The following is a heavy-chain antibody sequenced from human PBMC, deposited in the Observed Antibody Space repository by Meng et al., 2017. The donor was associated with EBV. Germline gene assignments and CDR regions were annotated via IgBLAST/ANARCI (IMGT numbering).Heavy chain of an antibody. CDR2: FHPRLGAP. V-gene: IGHV1-69*01. CDR1: GGTFRYYA. Sequence: QVQLVPSAAEVKKPGSSVNVTCKTSGGTFRYYAISWVRQAPGQGLEWLGGFHPRLGAPNYAQKFHGRVKITADESTRTHYMDLSSLRSEDTAIYYCASESGRGYTPDYWGQGTLVTVSS. J-gene: IGHJ4*02. D-gene: IGHD3-10*01. CDR3: ASESGRGYTPDY.